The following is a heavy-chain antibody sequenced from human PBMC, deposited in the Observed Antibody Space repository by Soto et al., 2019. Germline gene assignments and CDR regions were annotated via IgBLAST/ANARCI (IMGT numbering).Heavy chain of an antibody. CDR3: ARDRYCTNGVCYTDNWFDP. V-gene: IGHV1-69*13. Sequence: SVKVSCKASGGTFSSYAISWVRQAPGQGLEWMGGIIPIFGTANYAQKFQGRVTITADESTSTAYMELSSLRSEDTAVYYCARDRYCTNGVCYTDNWFDPWGQGTLVTVYS. CDR1: GGTFSSYA. CDR2: IIPIFGTA. J-gene: IGHJ5*02. D-gene: IGHD2-8*01.